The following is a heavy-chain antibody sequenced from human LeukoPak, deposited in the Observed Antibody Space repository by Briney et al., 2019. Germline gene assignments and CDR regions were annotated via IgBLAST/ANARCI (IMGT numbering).Heavy chain of an antibody. CDR1: GFASSSDG. CDR2: LGTDVNNR. D-gene: IGHD4-23*01. Sequence: GTSLRLSCAASGFASSSDGMHWVPGAPGHQLESWGVLGTDVNNRSYADSGKARFTISRHNSKTTMYLQRNSVRAQATAVYYCANQDGRPVPTPRWGQGTLVTVSS. V-gene: IGHV3-30*18. J-gene: IGHJ4*02. CDR3: ANQDGRPVPTPR.